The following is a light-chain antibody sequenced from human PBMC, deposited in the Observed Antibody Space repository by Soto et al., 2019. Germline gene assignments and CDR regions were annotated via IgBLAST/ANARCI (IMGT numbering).Light chain of an antibody. J-gene: IGKJ4*01. Sequence: EIVLTQSPGTLSLSPGERATLSCRASQSVSSSYLAWYQQKHGQAPRLLIYGASSRAPGIPDRFSGSGSGTDFTLTISRLEPEDFAVYYCQQYGSSPPATFGGGTKVEIK. CDR1: QSVSSSY. CDR2: GAS. CDR3: QQYGSSPPAT. V-gene: IGKV3-20*01.